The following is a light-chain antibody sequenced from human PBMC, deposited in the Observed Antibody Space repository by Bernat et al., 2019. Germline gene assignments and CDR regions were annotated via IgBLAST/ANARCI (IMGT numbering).Light chain of an antibody. Sequence: SYVLTQTPSVSVSPGQTATISCSGDKLGDKIVSWYQQKAGQAPVLVIYQDHKRPSGIPERFSGSNYGNTATLTVGGTQPIDEADYYCQAWDRGSLVFGGGTKLTVL. CDR2: QDH. V-gene: IGLV3-1*01. CDR3: QAWDRGSLV. J-gene: IGLJ2*01. CDR1: KLGDKI.